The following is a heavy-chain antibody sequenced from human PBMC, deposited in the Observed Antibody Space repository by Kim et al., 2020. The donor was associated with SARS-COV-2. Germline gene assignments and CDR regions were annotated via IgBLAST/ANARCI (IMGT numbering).Heavy chain of an antibody. D-gene: IGHD2-15*01. CDR2: IYYSGST. CDR3: ARDDLGLYCSGGSCYGLGDY. Sequence: SETLSLTCTVSGGSISSSSYYWGWIRQPPGKGLEWIGSIYYSGSTYYNPSLKSRVTISVDTSKNQFSLKLSSVTAADTAVYYCARDDLGLYCSGGSCYGLGDYWGQGTLVTVSS. CDR1: GGSISSSSYY. J-gene: IGHJ4*02. V-gene: IGHV4-39*07.